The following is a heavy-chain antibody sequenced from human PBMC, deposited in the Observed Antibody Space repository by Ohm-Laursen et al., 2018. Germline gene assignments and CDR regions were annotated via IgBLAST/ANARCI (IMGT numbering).Heavy chain of an antibody. V-gene: IGHV3-23*01. D-gene: IGHD1-7*01. CDR3: AKDRLATGTTD. CDR1: GFTFSIYA. Sequence: SLRLSCSASGFTFSIYAMSWVRQAPGKGLEWVSGISSSGGSTNYVASVRGRFTISRDNSKNTLYLQMNSLTAEDTAVYYCAKDRLATGTTDWGQGTLVTVSS. J-gene: IGHJ4*02. CDR2: ISSSGGST.